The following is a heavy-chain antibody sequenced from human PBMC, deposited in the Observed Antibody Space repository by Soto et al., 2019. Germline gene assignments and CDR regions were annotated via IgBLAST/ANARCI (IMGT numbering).Heavy chain of an antibody. CDR1: GGSVSSYY. Sequence: QVQLQESGPGLVKASETLSLTCTVSGGSVSSYYWSWIRQPPGKGLEWIGYIFYSGSTSYNPSLKGRVTISVETSTNQFSLKLSSVTAADTAVYYCARHGGITMVRGVLAAFDIWGQWTMVSVSS. D-gene: IGHD3-10*01. CDR2: IFYSGST. J-gene: IGHJ3*02. CDR3: ARHGGITMVRGVLAAFDI. V-gene: IGHV4-59*08.